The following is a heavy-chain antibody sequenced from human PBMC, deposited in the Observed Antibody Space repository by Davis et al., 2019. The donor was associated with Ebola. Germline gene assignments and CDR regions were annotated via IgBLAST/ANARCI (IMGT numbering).Heavy chain of an antibody. CDR1: GGSISSYY. Sequence: SETLSLTCTVPGGSISSYYWSWIRQPPGKGLEWIGYIYYSGSTNYNPSLKSRVTIPVDTSKNQFSLKLSSVTAADTAVYYCARGRWLPDYWGQGTLVTVSS. D-gene: IGHD5-24*01. CDR3: ARGRWLPDY. V-gene: IGHV4-59*12. J-gene: IGHJ4*02. CDR2: IYYSGST.